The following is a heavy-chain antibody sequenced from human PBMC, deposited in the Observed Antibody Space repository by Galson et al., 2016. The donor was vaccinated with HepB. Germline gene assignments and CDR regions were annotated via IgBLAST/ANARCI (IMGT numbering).Heavy chain of an antibody. CDR3: AKLGGWSGSGYFQH. Sequence: SLRLSCAASGFIVSSSYMSWVRQAPGKGLEWVSVIFSNSYTNYSDHGQGRFTIPRDNLKNTLYHQMNSLKVNDTAVYYCAKLGGWSGSGYFQHWGQGTLVTVSS. J-gene: IGHJ1*01. V-gene: IGHV3-53*01. D-gene: IGHD6-19*01. CDR2: IFSNSYT. CDR1: GFIVSSSY.